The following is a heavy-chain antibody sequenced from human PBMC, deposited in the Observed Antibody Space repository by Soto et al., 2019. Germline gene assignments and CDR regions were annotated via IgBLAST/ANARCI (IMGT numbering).Heavy chain of an antibody. CDR3: VRDGGGGYSQVDH. V-gene: IGHV3-30*03. Sequence: QVQLVESGGGVVQPGGSLRLSCVASGFSFRNYGMHWVRRVAGGGLEWVAVVSQDGSEKYYVDSLKGRFTISRDNSKNTMFLQMDSLGPDDTAVYYCVRDGGGGYSQVDHWGQGTLVIVSS. CDR1: GFSFRNYG. J-gene: IGHJ4*02. D-gene: IGHD5-18*01. CDR2: VSQDGSEK.